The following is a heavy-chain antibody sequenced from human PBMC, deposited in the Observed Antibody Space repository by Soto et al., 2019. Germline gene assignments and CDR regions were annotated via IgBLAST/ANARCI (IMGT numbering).Heavy chain of an antibody. CDR2: MFYRGLT. V-gene: IGHV4-39*01. J-gene: IGHJ6*02. Sequence: SETLSLTCSVSGYSVSGSDYYWAWIRQPPGKGLEWIGSMFYRGLTYYNPSLKSRVTLSVDTSKNQFSVRLNSVTAADTAVYYCAPLSVSLSGPYGIHVWGQGTTVTVSS. D-gene: IGHD2-15*01. CDR3: APLSVSLSGPYGIHV. CDR1: GYSVSGSDYY.